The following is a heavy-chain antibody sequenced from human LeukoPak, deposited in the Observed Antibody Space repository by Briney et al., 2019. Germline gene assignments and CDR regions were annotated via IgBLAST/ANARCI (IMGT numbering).Heavy chain of an antibody. CDR1: GGSISSYY. CDR3: ARKGSSGWIFDY. Sequence: PSETLSLTCAVYGGSISSYYWSWIRQPPGKGLEWIGYIYYSGSTNYNPSLKTRVTISVDTSKNQFSLKLSSVTAADTAVYYCARKGSSGWIFDYWGQGTLVTVSS. V-gene: IGHV4-59*08. J-gene: IGHJ4*02. D-gene: IGHD6-19*01. CDR2: IYYSGST.